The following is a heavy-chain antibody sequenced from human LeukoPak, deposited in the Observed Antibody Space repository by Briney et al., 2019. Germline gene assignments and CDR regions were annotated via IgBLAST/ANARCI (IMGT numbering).Heavy chain of an antibody. V-gene: IGHV3-30*18. CDR2: ISWDGTAQ. D-gene: IGHD3-10*01. Sequence: GGSLRLSCAASGFTFSDYGMHWVRQAPGKGLEWVAVISWDGTAQHYVDSVKGRFTISRDNSKSTFYLQMTGLRAEDTAVYYCAKEKDYHVSGSYDFWGQGTLVTVSS. J-gene: IGHJ4*02. CDR3: AKEKDYHVSGSYDF. CDR1: GFTFSDYG.